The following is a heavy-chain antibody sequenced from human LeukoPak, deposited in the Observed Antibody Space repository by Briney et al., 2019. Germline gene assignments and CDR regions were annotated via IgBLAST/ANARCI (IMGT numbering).Heavy chain of an antibody. V-gene: IGHV4-59*11. J-gene: IGHJ6*03. CDR2: SHYSGNT. CDR3: ARCRSAWDYYYYMDV. Sequence: SETLSLTCSISGDPTYNHHGSSLPQPPGKGLEWIGFSHYSGNTNYNPSLKSRVTLSLDTSNTQYSLKLSAVTAADTAVYYCARCRSAWDYYYYMDVWGEGTTVSVSS. D-gene: IGHD2-2*01. CDR1: GDPTYNHH.